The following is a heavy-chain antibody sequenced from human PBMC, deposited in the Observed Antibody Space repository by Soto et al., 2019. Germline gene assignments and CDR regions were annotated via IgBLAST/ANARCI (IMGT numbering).Heavy chain of an antibody. V-gene: IGHV2-5*01. CDR1: GFSLSTSGVG. D-gene: IGHD3-9*01. CDR2: IYWNDDK. CDR3: AHETITYYDILTGRTPHYGMDV. Sequence: ESGPTLVNPTQTLTLTCTFSGFSLSTSGVGVGWIRQPPGKALEWLALIYWNDDKRYSPSLKSRLTITKDTSKNQVVLTMTNMDPVDTATYYCAHETITYYDILTGRTPHYGMDVWGQGTTVTVSS. J-gene: IGHJ6*02.